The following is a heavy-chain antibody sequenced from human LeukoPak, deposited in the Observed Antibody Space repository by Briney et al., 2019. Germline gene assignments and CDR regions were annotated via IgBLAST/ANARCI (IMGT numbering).Heavy chain of an antibody. Sequence: QTGGSLRLSCAASGFTFSSYAMTWVRQAPGKGLEWVSSISVNGGTTYYADSVKGRFTISRDSSKNTLYLQMNSLRVEDTAVYYCARGRPHGNDYWGQGTLVTVSS. J-gene: IGHJ4*02. V-gene: IGHV3-23*01. CDR3: ARGRPHGNDY. D-gene: IGHD4-23*01. CDR2: ISVNGGTT. CDR1: GFTFSSYA.